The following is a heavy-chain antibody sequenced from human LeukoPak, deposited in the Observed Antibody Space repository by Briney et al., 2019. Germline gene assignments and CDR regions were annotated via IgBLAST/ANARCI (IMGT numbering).Heavy chain of an antibody. V-gene: IGHV2-5*01. Sequence: ESGPTLAKPTQTLTLTCTFSGFSLSTSGVGVGWIRQPPGKALEWLALIYWNDDKRYSPSLKSRLTITKDTSKNQVVLTMTNMDPVDTATYYCAHSRSIVVVPAAMTCPFDYWGQGTLVTVSS. CDR3: AHSRSIVVVPAAMTCPFDY. D-gene: IGHD2-2*01. CDR1: GFSLSTSGVG. J-gene: IGHJ4*02. CDR2: IYWNDDK.